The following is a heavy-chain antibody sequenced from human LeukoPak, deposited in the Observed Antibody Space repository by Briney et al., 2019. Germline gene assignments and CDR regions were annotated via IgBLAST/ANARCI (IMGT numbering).Heavy chain of an antibody. J-gene: IGHJ6*02. CDR2: IYPGDSDT. V-gene: IGHV5-51*01. Sequence: GESLKISCKASGYTFTNYWIGWVRQMPGKGPEWMGIIYPGDSDTKYSPSFQGQVTLSADRSISTAYLQWSSLKASDTAMYYCARHQRDYYDTSGTPKYFYGMDVWGQGTTVTVSS. D-gene: IGHD3-22*01. CDR3: ARHQRDYYDTSGTPKYFYGMDV. CDR1: GYTFTNYW.